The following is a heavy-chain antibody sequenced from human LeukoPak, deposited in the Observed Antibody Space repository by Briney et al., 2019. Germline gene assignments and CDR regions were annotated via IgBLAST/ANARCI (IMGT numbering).Heavy chain of an antibody. CDR3: ARDMGDGYDY. CDR1: GFTFSSYS. D-gene: IGHD5-24*01. J-gene: IGHJ4*02. CDR2: ISSSSSTI. V-gene: IGHV3-48*04. Sequence: GGSLRLSCAASGFTFSSYSMNWVRQAPGKGLEWVSYISSSSSTIYYADSVKGRFTISRDNAKNSLYLQMNSLRAEDTAVYYCARDMGDGYDYWGQGTLVTVSS.